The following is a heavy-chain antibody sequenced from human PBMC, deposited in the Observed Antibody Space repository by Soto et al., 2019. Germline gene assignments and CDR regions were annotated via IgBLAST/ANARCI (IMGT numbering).Heavy chain of an antibody. CDR1: GYTFTGYY. D-gene: IGHD6-13*01. CDR3: ARGVYSSSWHIRHRWFDP. CDR2: INPNSGGT. Sequence: ASVKVSCKASGYTFTGYYMHWVRQAPGQGLEWMGWINPNSGGTNYAQKFQGWVTMTRDTSISTAYMELSRLRSDDTAVYYCARGVYSSSWHIRHRWFDPWGQGTQVPVAS. J-gene: IGHJ5*02. V-gene: IGHV1-2*04.